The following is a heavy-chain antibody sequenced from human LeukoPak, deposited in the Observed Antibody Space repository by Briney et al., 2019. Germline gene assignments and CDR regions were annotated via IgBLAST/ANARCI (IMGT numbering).Heavy chain of an antibody. Sequence: PSETLSLTCTVSGGSISSGDYYWCWIRQPPGKGLEWIGYIYYSGSTYYNPSLKSRVTISVDTSKNQFSLKLSSVTAADTAVYYCARETTVTTFDYWGQGTLVTVSS. CDR1: GGSISSGDYY. J-gene: IGHJ4*02. D-gene: IGHD4-17*01. V-gene: IGHV4-30-4*01. CDR2: IYYSGST. CDR3: ARETTVTTFDY.